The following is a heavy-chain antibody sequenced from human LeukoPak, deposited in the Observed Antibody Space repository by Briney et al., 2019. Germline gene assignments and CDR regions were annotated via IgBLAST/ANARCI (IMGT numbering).Heavy chain of an antibody. CDR3: SKGSASHSSSSDI. D-gene: IGHD6-6*01. CDR2: MWYDGSNK. CDR1: GFTFSTYG. Sequence: GGSLRLSXAASGFTFSTYGMHWVSQAPGKGLEWVAFMWYDGSNKYYADSVKGRSTISRDNSKNTLYLQMNSLRAEDTALYYCSKGSASHSSSSDIWGQGTMVTVSS. J-gene: IGHJ3*02. V-gene: IGHV3-30*02.